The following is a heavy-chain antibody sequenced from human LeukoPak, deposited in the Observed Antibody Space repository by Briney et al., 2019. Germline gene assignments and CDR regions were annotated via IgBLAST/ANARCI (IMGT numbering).Heavy chain of an antibody. CDR2: IWYDGSNK. CDR1: GFTFSSYG. CDR3: AKLEGTIAVPY. Sequence: GGSLRLSCAASGFTFSSYGMHWVRQAPGKGLEWVAVIWYDGSNKYYADSVKGRFTISRDNSKNTLYLQMNSLRAEDTATYYCAKLEGTIAVPYWGQGTLVIVSS. V-gene: IGHV3-33*06. J-gene: IGHJ4*02. D-gene: IGHD1-7*01.